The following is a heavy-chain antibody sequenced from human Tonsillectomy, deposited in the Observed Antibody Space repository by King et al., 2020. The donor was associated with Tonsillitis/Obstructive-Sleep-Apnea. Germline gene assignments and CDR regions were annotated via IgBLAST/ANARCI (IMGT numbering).Heavy chain of an antibody. CDR3: ARAMDCSGPTCYSYYFDY. CDR2: ISYDGSNQ. CDR1: GFTFSTSA. Sequence: VQLVESGGGVVQPGRSLRLSCAASGFTFSTSAVHWVRQAPGKGLEWVAGISYDGSNQNYADSVKGRFTISRDNSKNTLFLQMNSLRPEDTAVFYCARAMDCSGPTCYSYYFDYWGLGTLVTVSS. V-gene: IGHV3-30*01. J-gene: IGHJ4*01. D-gene: IGHD2-15*01.